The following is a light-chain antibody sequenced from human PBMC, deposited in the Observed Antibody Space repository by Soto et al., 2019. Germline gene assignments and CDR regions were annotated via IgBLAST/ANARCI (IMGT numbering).Light chain of an antibody. CDR1: SSDVGYYDY. V-gene: IGLV2-8*01. Sequence: QSALTQPPSASGFPGQSVTISCNGTSSDVGYYDYVSWYQQHPGKAPKLVIYEVTKRPSGVPDRVSASKSGNTASLTVSGLRAEDEADYYCSSYAGSNNFVFGSGTQLTVL. CDR3: SSYAGSNNFV. CDR2: EVT. J-gene: IGLJ7*01.